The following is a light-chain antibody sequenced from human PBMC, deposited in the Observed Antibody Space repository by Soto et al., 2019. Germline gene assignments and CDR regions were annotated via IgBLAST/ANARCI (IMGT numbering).Light chain of an antibody. CDR2: AAS. CDR3: QQSYRTWT. J-gene: IGKJ1*01. CDR1: QSISSY. Sequence: DIQMTQSPSSLSASVGDRVTITCRASQSISSYLNWYQQKPGKAPNLLIYAASSLQSGVPSRFSDSGSGTDFTLTISSLQSEDFDTYHCQQSYRTWTFGQGTKVEIK. V-gene: IGKV1-39*01.